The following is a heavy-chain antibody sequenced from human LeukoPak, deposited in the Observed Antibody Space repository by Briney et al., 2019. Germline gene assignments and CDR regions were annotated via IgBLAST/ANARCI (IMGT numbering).Heavy chain of an antibody. J-gene: IGHJ3*02. CDR1: GFTVSSNY. D-gene: IGHD1-1*01. CDR2: IYSGGST. V-gene: IGHV3-53*01. Sequence: PGGSLRLSCAASGFTVSSNYMSWVRQAPGKGLEWVSVIYSGGSTYYADSVKGRFTISRDNSKNTLYLQMNSLRAEDTAVYYCARDARTIKERSDAFDIWGQGTMVTVSS. CDR3: ARDARTIKERSDAFDI.